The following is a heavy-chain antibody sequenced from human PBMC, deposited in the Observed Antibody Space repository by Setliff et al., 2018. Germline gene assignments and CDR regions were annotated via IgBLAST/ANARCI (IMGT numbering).Heavy chain of an antibody. V-gene: IGHV1-2*02. CDR1: GYIFRDYY. Sequence: ASVKVSCKAPGYIFRDYYIHWVRQAPGQGLEWMGWINPNSGGREYAEAFQGRVTMTGDTSIRTAFMELSGLTSDDTAVYYCAGPFDVGPYPRPIDGLDLWSQGTRVTVSS. CDR2: INPNSGGR. J-gene: IGHJ3*01. CDR3: AGPFDVGPYPRPIDGLDL. D-gene: IGHD3-9*01.